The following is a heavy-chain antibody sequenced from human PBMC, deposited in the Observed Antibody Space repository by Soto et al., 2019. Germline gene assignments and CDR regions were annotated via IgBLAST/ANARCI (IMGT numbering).Heavy chain of an antibody. D-gene: IGHD4-17*01. CDR3: AIPRFVYGDYFPYFDY. CDR2: IYPGDSDT. V-gene: IGHV5-51*01. CDR1: GYSFTSYW. Sequence: GESLKISCKGSGYSFTSYWIGWVRQMPGKGLEWMGIIYPGDSDTRYSPSFQGQVTISADKSISTAYLQWSSLKASDTAMYYCAIPRFVYGDYFPYFDYWGQGTLVTVSS. J-gene: IGHJ4*02.